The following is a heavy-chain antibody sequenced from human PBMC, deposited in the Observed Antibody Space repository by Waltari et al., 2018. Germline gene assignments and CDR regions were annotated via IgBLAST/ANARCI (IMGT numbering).Heavy chain of an antibody. J-gene: IGHJ3*02. CDR1: DDSIASFY. D-gene: IGHD1-1*01. V-gene: IGHV4-4*07. CDR3: ARTTGARHDAFDI. CDR2: IYTSGST. Sequence: QVQLQESGRRLVKTSETLSLTCSFSDDSIASFYWCWIRQTAGKGLEWLGHIYTSGSTDYNPSLRGRVSMSIDNSRNQFSLNLISVTTADTAIYYGARTTGARHDAFDIWGQGTLVTVSS.